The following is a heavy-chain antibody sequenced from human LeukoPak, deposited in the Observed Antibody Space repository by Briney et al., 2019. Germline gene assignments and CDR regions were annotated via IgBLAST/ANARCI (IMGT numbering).Heavy chain of an antibody. CDR3: ASSGSSSGYDY. D-gene: IGHD6-13*01. CDR2: INNSGST. V-gene: IGHV4-34*01. J-gene: IGHJ4*02. CDR1: GGSFSGYS. Sequence: SETLSLTCAVYGGSFSGYSWSWIRQPPGKGLEWMGEINNSGSTNYNPSLKSRVTISVDTSKNQFSLKLSSVTAADTAVYYCASSGSSSGYDYWGQGTLVTVSS.